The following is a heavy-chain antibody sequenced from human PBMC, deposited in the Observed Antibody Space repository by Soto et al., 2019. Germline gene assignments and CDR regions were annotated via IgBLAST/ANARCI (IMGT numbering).Heavy chain of an antibody. V-gene: IGHV4-34*01. CDR2: INHSGST. D-gene: IGHD5-18*01. CDR3: ARRQEVDTAMVSYYFDY. CDR1: GGSFSGYY. J-gene: IGHJ4*02. Sequence: PSETLSLTCAVYGGSFSGYYWSWIRQPPGKGLEWIGEINHSGSTNYNPSLKSRVTISVDTSKNQFSLKLSSVTAADTAVYYCARRQEVDTAMVSYYFDYWGQGTLVTVSS.